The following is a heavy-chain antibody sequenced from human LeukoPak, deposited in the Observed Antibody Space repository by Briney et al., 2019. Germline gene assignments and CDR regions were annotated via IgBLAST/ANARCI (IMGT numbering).Heavy chain of an antibody. CDR3: ARHTGYSYGYRGIYYYYMDV. V-gene: IGHV4-39*01. CDR2: IYYSGST. J-gene: IGHJ6*03. Sequence: PSETLSLTCTVSGGSISSSSYYWGWIRQPPGKGLEWIGSIYYSGSTYYNPSLKSRVTISVDTSKNQFSLKLSSVTAADTAVYYCARHTGYSYGYRGIYYYYMDVWGKGTTVTISS. CDR1: GGSISSSSYY. D-gene: IGHD5-18*01.